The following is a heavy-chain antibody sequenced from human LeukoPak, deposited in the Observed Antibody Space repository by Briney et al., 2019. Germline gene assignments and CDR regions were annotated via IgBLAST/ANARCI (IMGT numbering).Heavy chain of an antibody. D-gene: IGHD5-12*01. J-gene: IGHJ6*03. CDR2: IIPIFGTA. Sequence: SVKVSCKASGGTFSSYAISWVRQAPGQGLEWMGGIIPIFGTANYAQKFQGRVTITTDESTSTAYMELSSLRSEDTGVYYCARANVDIVATITVPYYMDVWGKGATVTVSS. V-gene: IGHV1-69*05. CDR3: ARANVDIVATITVPYYMDV. CDR1: GGTFSSYA.